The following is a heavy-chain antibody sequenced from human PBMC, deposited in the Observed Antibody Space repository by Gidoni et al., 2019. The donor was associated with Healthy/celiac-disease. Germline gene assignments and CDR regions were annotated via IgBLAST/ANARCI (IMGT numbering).Heavy chain of an antibody. D-gene: IGHD3-22*01. CDR3: ARVGHYDSSGYYFPARESDFQH. CDR1: GFTFSSYS. CDR2: ISSSSSYI. J-gene: IGHJ1*01. V-gene: IGHV3-21*01. Sequence: EVQLVESGGGLVKPGGSLRLSCAASGFTFSSYSMNWVRQAPGKGLEWVSSISSSSSYIYYADSVKGRFTISRDNAKNSLYLQMNSLRAEDTAVYYCARVGHYDSSGYYFPARESDFQHWGQGTLVTVSS.